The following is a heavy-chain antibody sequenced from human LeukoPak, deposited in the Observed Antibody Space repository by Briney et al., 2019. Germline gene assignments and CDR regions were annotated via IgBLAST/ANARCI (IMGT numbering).Heavy chain of an antibody. V-gene: IGHV7-4-1*02. CDR2: INTNIGNP. CDR1: GYTFTSYA. Sequence: ASVKVSCKASGYTFTSYAMNWVRQAPGQGLEWMGWINTNIGNPTYAQGFTGRFVLSLDTSVSTAYLQISSLKAEDTAVYYCARALVVAARTYFFDYWGQGTLVTVSS. J-gene: IGHJ4*02. D-gene: IGHD2-15*01. CDR3: ARALVVAARTYFFDY.